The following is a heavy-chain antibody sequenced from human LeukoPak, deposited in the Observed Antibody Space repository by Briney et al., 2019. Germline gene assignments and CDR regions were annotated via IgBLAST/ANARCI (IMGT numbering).Heavy chain of an antibody. V-gene: IGHV5-51*01. CDR2: IYPGDSDT. D-gene: IGHD2-2*01. CDR3: ARWAYCSSTSCYVELDY. CDR1: GYSFTSYW. Sequence: GESLKISCKGSGYSFTSYWIGWVRQMPGKGLEWMGIIYPGDSDTRYSPSFQGQVTISADKSISTAYLQWSSLKASDTAMYYCARWAYCSSTSCYVELDYWGQGTLVTVSS. J-gene: IGHJ4*02.